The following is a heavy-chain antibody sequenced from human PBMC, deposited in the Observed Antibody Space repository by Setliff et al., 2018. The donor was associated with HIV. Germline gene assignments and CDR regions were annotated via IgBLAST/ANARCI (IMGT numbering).Heavy chain of an antibody. CDR3: ARNPEMAALNYFYYYMDV. CDR2: ISAYSGNT. Sequence: ASVKVSCKASRSTFNSHTINWVRQAPGQGLEWMGWISAYSGNTNYAQKLQGRVTMTTDTSTSTAYMELRSLRSDDTAVYYCARNPEMAALNYFYYYMDVWGKGTTVTVSS. J-gene: IGHJ6*03. D-gene: IGHD6-19*01. V-gene: IGHV1-18*01. CDR1: RSTFNSHT.